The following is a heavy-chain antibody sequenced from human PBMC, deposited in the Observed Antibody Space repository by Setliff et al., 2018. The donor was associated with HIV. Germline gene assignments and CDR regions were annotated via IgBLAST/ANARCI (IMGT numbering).Heavy chain of an antibody. V-gene: IGHV1-8*02. CDR1: GYTFTNYD. CDR3: ARDWRHGYDLNFDY. D-gene: IGHD5-12*01. J-gene: IGHJ4*02. Sequence: ASVKVSCKASGYTFTNYDINWVRQSPGQGLEWLGWMNPNSGRAGSAQMFQGRLTMTRDTSTSTAYMELSSLTSDDTAIYYCARDWRHGYDLNFDYWGQGTLVTVSS. CDR2: MNPNSGRA.